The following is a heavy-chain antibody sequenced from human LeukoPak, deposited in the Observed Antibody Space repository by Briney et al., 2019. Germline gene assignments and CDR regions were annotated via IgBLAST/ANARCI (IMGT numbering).Heavy chain of an antibody. D-gene: IGHD5-12*01. CDR2: ISSGGSTI. Sequence: TGGSLRLSCAASGFTFSDYYMSWIRQAPGKGLEWVSYISSGGSTIYYADSVKGRFTISRDNAKNSLYLQMNSLRAEDTAVYYCARDVVYSGYLDYWGQGTLVTVSS. V-gene: IGHV3-11*04. CDR3: ARDVVYSGYLDY. J-gene: IGHJ4*02. CDR1: GFTFSDYY.